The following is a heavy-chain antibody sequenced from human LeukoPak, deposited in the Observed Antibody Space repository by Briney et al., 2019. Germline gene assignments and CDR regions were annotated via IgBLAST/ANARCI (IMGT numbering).Heavy chain of an antibody. Sequence: SETLSLTCTVSGGSISSYYWSWIRQPPGKGLEWIGEINHSGSTNYNPSLKSRVTISVDTSKNQFSLKLSSVTAADTAVYYCARVRGYSSSLYFDYWGQGTLVTVSS. CDR2: INHSGST. CDR1: GGSISSYY. D-gene: IGHD6-6*01. V-gene: IGHV4-34*01. J-gene: IGHJ4*02. CDR3: ARVRGYSSSLYFDY.